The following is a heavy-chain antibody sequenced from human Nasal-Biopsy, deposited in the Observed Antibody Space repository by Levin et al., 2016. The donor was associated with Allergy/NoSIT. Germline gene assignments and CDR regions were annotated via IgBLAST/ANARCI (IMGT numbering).Heavy chain of an antibody. CDR3: TRDQEAFWLGESAYLDS. Sequence: GGSLRLSCAASGFTFNIYWMSWVRQAPGKGLEWVANIKPDGSEAYYTDSVRGRFITSRDNAQKSVFLQMNSLRADDTAVYYCTRDQEAFWLGESAYLDSWGHGTPVTVSS. V-gene: IGHV3-7*01. D-gene: IGHD3-10*01. CDR2: IKPDGSEA. J-gene: IGHJ4*01. CDR1: GFTFNIYW.